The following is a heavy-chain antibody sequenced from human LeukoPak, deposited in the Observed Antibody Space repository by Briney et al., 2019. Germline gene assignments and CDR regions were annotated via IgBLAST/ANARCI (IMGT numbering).Heavy chain of an antibody. CDR2: ISAYNGNT. D-gene: IGHD3-22*01. V-gene: IGHV1-18*01. J-gene: IGHJ4*02. CDR3: ARVVDYYDSSGGYYFDY. Sequence: ASVKVSCKASGYTFTSYGISWVRQAPGQGLEWMGWISAYNGNTNYAQKLQGRVTMTTDTSTSTAYMELRSLRSDDTAVYYCARVVDYYDSSGGYYFDYWGQGPLVTVSS. CDR1: GYTFTSYG.